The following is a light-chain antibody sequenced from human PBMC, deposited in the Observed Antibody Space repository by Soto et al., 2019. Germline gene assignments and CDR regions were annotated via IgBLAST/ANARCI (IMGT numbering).Light chain of an antibody. CDR2: GAS. Sequence: EIVMTQSPATLSVFPGERATLSSRASQRVSTNLAWYQQNPGQAPRLLIYGASARATGIPARFSGSGSGTEFTLTISSLQSEDFAVYYCHQYNNWPPYTFGQGTKLEIK. V-gene: IGKV3-15*01. J-gene: IGKJ2*01. CDR3: HQYNNWPPYT. CDR1: QRVSTN.